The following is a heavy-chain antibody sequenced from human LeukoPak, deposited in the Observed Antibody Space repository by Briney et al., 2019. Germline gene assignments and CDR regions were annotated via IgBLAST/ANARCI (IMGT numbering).Heavy chain of an antibody. Sequence: GGSLRLSCAASGFTFSSYSMNWVRQAPGKGLEWVSSISSSSSYIYYADSVKGRFTISRDNAKNSLYLQMNSLRAEDTAVYYCARHQSPYLDAFDLWGQGTMVTVAS. J-gene: IGHJ3*01. D-gene: IGHD2-2*01. CDR1: GFTFSSYS. V-gene: IGHV3-21*01. CDR2: ISSSSSYI. CDR3: ARHQSPYLDAFDL.